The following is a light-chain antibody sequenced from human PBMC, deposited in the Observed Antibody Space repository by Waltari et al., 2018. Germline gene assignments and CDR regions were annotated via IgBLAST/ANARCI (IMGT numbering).Light chain of an antibody. CDR2: DTS. CDR3: QQRRTWPLT. J-gene: IGKJ4*01. Sequence: DIVLTQSPATLSLSPGERATLSCWASQSVSNYLAWYQHKPGQAPRLLIYDTSNRATGIPARFSGSGFGTDFTLTITSLEPEDFAVYYCQQRRTWPLTFGGGTKVEIK. CDR1: QSVSNY. V-gene: IGKV3-11*01.